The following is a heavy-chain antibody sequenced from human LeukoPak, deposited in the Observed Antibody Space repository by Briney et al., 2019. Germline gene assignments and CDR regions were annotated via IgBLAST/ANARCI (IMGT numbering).Heavy chain of an antibody. CDR1: GYTFTGYY. CDR3: AREGGPTGDRPPLDY. J-gene: IGHJ4*02. D-gene: IGHD1-14*01. Sequence: GASVKVSCKASGYTFTGYYMHWVRQAPGQGLEWMGWINPNSGGTNYAQKFQGRVTMTRDTSVSTAYMELSRLRSDDTAVYYCAREGGPTGDRPPLDYWGQGTLVTVSS. CDR2: INPNSGGT. V-gene: IGHV1-2*02.